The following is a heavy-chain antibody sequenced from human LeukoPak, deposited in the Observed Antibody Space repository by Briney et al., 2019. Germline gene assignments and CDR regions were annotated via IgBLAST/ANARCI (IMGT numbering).Heavy chain of an antibody. V-gene: IGHV3-11*01. CDR1: GFTFSDYY. D-gene: IGHD2-15*01. Sequence: GALRLSCAASGFTFSDYYMSWIRQAPGKGLEWVSYISSSGSTIYYADSVKGRFTISRDNAKNSLYLQMNSLRAEDTAVYYCAKDVKGLLSNWFDPWGQGTLVTVSS. J-gene: IGHJ5*02. CDR2: ISSSGSTI. CDR3: AKDVKGLLSNWFDP.